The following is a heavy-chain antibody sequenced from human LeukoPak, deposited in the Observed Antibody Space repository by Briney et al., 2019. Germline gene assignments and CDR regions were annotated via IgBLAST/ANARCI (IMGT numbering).Heavy chain of an antibody. Sequence: AASVKVSCKASGYTFTDYYMHWMRQAPGRGLEWMGRINPNSDGTNYARKFQGRVIMTRDTSISTVYMELSRLTSDDTAVYYCARDRRGYTAYYFDYWGQGTLVTVSS. J-gene: IGHJ4*02. V-gene: IGHV1-2*06. CDR2: INPNSDGT. CDR1: GYTFTDYY. CDR3: ARDRRGYTAYYFDY. D-gene: IGHD5-24*01.